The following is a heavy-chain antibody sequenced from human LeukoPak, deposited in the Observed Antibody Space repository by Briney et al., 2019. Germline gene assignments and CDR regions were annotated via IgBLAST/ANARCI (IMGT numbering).Heavy chain of an antibody. CDR1: GFTVSSNY. J-gene: IGHJ6*03. CDR2: IYSGGST. CDR3: AREAVSSSWGLGYYYYMDV. Sequence: GGSLRLSCAASGFTVSSNYMSWVRQAPGKGLEWVSVIYSGGSTYYAGSVKGRFTISRDNSKNTLYLQMNSLRAEDTAVYYCAREAVSSSWGLGYYYYMDVWGKGTTVTVSS. D-gene: IGHD6-13*01. V-gene: IGHV3-53*01.